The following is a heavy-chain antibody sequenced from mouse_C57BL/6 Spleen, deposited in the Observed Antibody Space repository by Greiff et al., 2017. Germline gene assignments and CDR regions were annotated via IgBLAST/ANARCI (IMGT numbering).Heavy chain of an antibody. CDR3: AKADYDESYWYFDV. D-gene: IGHD2-4*01. CDR1: GYTFTSYW. CDR2: IDPSDSET. V-gene: IGHV1-52*01. J-gene: IGHJ1*03. Sequence: QVQLQQPGAELVRPGSSVKLSCKASGYTFTSYWMHWVKQRPIQGLEWIGNIDPSDSETHYNQKFKDKATLTVDKSSSTAYMQLSSLTSEDSAVYYWAKADYDESYWYFDVWGTGTTVTVSS.